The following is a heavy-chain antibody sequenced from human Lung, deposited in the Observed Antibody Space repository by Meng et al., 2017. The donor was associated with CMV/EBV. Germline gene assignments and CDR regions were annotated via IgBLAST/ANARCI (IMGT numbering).Heavy chain of an antibody. D-gene: IGHD2-15*01. CDR1: GFTFDVSS. Sequence: GFTFDVSSIQWVWQAQAKGQGWVSVIRSDDDKRNNADAVKVRCSISRDSNKDALYLHMNMQSMEDNDTDYCARGQGQGGSCRVVDYWGQGTLVTVSS. CDR3: ARGQGQGGSCRVVDY. CDR2: IRSDDDKR. J-gene: IGHJ4*02. V-gene: IGHV3-43*01.